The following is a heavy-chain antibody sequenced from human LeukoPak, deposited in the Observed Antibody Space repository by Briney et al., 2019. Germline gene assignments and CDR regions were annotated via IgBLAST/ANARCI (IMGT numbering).Heavy chain of an antibody. D-gene: IGHD1-26*01. CDR3: ARGFTSGSSNLDY. CDR2: ISGSGGST. J-gene: IGHJ4*02. CDR1: GFTFSSYA. Sequence: GGSLRLSCAASGFTFSSYAMSWVRQAPGKGLEWVSAISGSGGSTYYADSVKGRFTISRDNSKNTLYLQMNSLRAEDTAVYYCARGFTSGSSNLDYWGQGTMATVSS. V-gene: IGHV3-23*01.